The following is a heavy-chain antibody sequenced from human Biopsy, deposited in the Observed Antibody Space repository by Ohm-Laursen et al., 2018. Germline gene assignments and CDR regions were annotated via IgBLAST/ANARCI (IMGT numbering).Heavy chain of an antibody. V-gene: IGHV1-69*06. Sequence: GASVKVSCKTSGGTFSDYAISWLRQAPGQGLEWMGGIIPLFGTTNYAQKFQGRVTISVDRSTSTAYMELSSLKSEDTAVYYCAREYPEGDVWGQGTSVTVSS. CDR2: IIPLFGTT. CDR3: AREYPEGDV. J-gene: IGHJ6*02. CDR1: GGTFSDYA. D-gene: IGHD2-2*02.